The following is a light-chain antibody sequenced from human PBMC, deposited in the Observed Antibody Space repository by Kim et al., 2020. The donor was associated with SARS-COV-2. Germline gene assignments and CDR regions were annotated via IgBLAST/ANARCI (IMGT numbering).Light chain of an antibody. J-gene: IGLJ1*01. CDR1: NIGSKS. CDR3: QVWDSSSDHPYV. Sequence: SYELTQPPSVSVAPGKTARITCGGNNIGSKSVHWYQQKPGQAPVMVIYYDSDRPSGIPERFSGSNSGHTATLTISRVEAGDEADYYCQVWDSSSDHPYVF. CDR2: YDS. V-gene: IGLV3-21*04.